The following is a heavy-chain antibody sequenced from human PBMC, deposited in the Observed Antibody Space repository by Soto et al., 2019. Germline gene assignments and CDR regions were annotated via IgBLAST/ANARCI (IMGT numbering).Heavy chain of an antibody. V-gene: IGHV3-64*01. J-gene: IGHJ4*02. CDR1: GFTFSSYD. CDR3: VRRVSGNYDY. Sequence: EVQLAESGGGMVQPGGSLRLSCVASGFTFSSYDMHWVRQAPGKGLEYVSSISSNGCTTYYGNSVKGRFTISRDNSKNTLYLQMGSLRAEDMDVYYCVRRVSGNYDYWGQGTLVTVSS. CDR2: ISSNGCTT. D-gene: IGHD1-7*01.